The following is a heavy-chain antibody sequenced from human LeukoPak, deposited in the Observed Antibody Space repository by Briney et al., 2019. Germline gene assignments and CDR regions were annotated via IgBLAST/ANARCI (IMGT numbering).Heavy chain of an antibody. V-gene: IGHV3-74*01. J-gene: IGHJ3*02. CDR3: LTIVETDLDAFDI. Sequence: GGSLRLSCAASGFTFRKYWLHWVRQAPGKGLVWVSRINPDDGSTSYADSVKGRFTISRDNAKSTLYLQMNSLRAEDTAVYYCLTIVETDLDAFDIWGQGTKVTVSS. D-gene: IGHD2-21*01. CDR1: GFTFRKYW. CDR2: INPDDGST.